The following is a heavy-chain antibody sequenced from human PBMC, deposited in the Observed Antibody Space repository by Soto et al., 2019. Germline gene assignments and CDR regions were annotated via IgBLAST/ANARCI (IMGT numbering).Heavy chain of an antibody. CDR3: ARGRQGNYFDY. Sequence: TLSLTCTVSGGSISSGGYYWSWIRQHPGKGLEWIGYIYYSGSTYYNPSLKSRVTISVDTSKNQFSLKLSSVTAADTAVYYCARGRQGNYFDYWGQGTLVTVSP. CDR1: GGSISSGGYY. CDR2: IYYSGST. J-gene: IGHJ4*02. V-gene: IGHV4-31*03.